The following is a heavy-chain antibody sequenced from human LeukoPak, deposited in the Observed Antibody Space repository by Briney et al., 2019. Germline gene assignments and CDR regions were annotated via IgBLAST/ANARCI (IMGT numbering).Heavy chain of an antibody. CDR1: GGSISSGGYY. CDR2: IYYSGST. Sequence: SETLSLTCTVSGGSISSGGYYWSWIRQHPGKGLEWIGYIYYSGSTYYNPSLKSRVTISVDTSKNQFSLKLSSVTAADTAVYYCASNYYDSSGYLFWGQGTLVTVSS. J-gene: IGHJ4*02. D-gene: IGHD3-22*01. V-gene: IGHV4-31*03. CDR3: ASNYYDSSGYLF.